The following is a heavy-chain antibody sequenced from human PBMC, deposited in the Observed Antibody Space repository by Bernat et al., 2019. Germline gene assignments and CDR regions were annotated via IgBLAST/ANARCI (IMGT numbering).Heavy chain of an antibody. Sequence: EVQLVESGGGLVEPGGSLRLSCAASGFTFNNAWMSWVRQAPGKGLEWVGRLKSKTEGGTTDHAAPVKGRFTISRDDSKNTLYLQMNSLKTEDTGVYYCTTEAIVVVTAVDYWGQGTLVTVSS. J-gene: IGHJ4*02. CDR1: GFTFNNAW. V-gene: IGHV3-15*01. CDR3: TTEAIVVVTAVDY. CDR2: LKSKTEGGTT. D-gene: IGHD2-21*02.